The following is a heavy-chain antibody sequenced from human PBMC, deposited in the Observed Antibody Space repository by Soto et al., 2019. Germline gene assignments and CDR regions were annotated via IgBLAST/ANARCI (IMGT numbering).Heavy chain of an antibody. CDR2: IYYSGST. Sequence: SETLSLTCTVSGGSISSYYWSWIRQPPGKGLEWIGYIYYSGSTDYNPSLKSRVTISVDTSKNQFSLKLSSVTAADTAVYYCARIGKGYCSGGSCLYYFDYWGQGTLVTVSS. J-gene: IGHJ4*02. CDR1: GGSISSYY. CDR3: ARIGKGYCSGGSCLYYFDY. D-gene: IGHD2-15*01. V-gene: IGHV4-59*08.